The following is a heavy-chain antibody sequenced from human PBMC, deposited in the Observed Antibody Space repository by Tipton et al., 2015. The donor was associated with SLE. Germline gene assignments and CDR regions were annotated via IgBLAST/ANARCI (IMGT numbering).Heavy chain of an antibody. V-gene: IGHV4-39*07. D-gene: IGHD6-6*01. CDR3: ARSIAGGVFDI. CDR1: GGSISSSSFL. J-gene: IGHJ3*02. Sequence: TLSLTCTVSGGSISSSSFLWGWIRQPPGKWLEWIGNIYYSGSAYYNPSLKSRVTISEDTSKNEFSLKVSSVTAADTAVYYCARSIAGGVFDIWGQGTMVSVSS. CDR2: IYYSGSA.